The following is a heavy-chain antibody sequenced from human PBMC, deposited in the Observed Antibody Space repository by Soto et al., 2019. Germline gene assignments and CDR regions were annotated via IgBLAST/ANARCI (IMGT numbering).Heavy chain of an antibody. J-gene: IGHJ5*02. D-gene: IGHD1-26*01. CDR1: GYTFNSYA. CDR3: ARAPRELLRSWFDP. Sequence: ASLKVSCKSSGYTFNSYAMHWVRQAPGQRLEWMGWINAGNGNTKYSQKFQGRVTITRDTSASTAYMELSSLRSEDTAVYYCARAPRELLRSWFDPWGQGTLVTVSS. CDR2: INAGNGNT. V-gene: IGHV1-3*01.